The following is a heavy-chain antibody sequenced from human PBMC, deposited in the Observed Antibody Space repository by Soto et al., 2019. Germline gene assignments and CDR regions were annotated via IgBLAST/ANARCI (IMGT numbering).Heavy chain of an antibody. V-gene: IGHV4-31*03. Sequence: QVQLQESGPGLVKPSQTLSLTCTVSGGSINSGGYCWSWIGQHPGKGLDWIGCISYGGSTSYNPSPKSRVTTSVDTSQNQFSLKLTSVTAADTAVYYCSRGILVWGQGALITVSS. D-gene: IGHD2-15*01. J-gene: IGHJ4*02. CDR2: ISYGGST. CDR1: GGSINSGGYC. CDR3: SRGILV.